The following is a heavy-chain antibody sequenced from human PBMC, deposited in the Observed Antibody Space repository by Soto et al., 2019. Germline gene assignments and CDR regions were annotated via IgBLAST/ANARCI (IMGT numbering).Heavy chain of an antibody. J-gene: IGHJ4*02. Sequence: PVGSLRLSCAASGFTFSSYGMHWVRQAPGKGLEWVAVISYDGSNKYYADSVKGRFTISRDNSKNTLYLQMNSLRAEDTAVYYCAKVDNLAARPPFDYWGQGTLVTVSS. V-gene: IGHV3-30*18. CDR1: GFTFSSYG. D-gene: IGHD6-6*01. CDR3: AKVDNLAARPPFDY. CDR2: ISYDGSNK.